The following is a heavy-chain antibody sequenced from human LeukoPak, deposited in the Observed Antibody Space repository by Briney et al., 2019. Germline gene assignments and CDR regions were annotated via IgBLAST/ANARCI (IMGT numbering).Heavy chain of an antibody. J-gene: IGHJ6*04. CDR1: GFKFSSYS. CDR3: AELGITMIGGV. CDR2: ISSSSSYI. Sequence: KSGGSLRLSCAASGFKFSSYSMKWVRQAPGKGLEWVSFISSSSSYIYYADSLKGRFTISRDNAKNSLYLQMNSLRAEDTAVYYCAELGITMIGGVWGKGTTVTISS. V-gene: IGHV3-21*01. D-gene: IGHD3-10*02.